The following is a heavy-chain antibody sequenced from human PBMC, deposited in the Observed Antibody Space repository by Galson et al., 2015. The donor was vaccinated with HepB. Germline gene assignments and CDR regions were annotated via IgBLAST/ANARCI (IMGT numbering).Heavy chain of an antibody. CDR2: IIPIFGTT. CDR3: ARLLIAESIHRSYYYGLDV. D-gene: IGHD3-16*01. J-gene: IGHJ6*02. V-gene: IGHV1-69*13. Sequence: SVKVSCKASGGTFSSYPINWVRQAPGQGLEWMGGIIPIFGTTNYAQKFQGRVTITADESTSTAYMELSSLRSEDTAVYYCARLLIAESIHRSYYYGLDVWGQGTTVTVSS. CDR1: GGTFSSYP.